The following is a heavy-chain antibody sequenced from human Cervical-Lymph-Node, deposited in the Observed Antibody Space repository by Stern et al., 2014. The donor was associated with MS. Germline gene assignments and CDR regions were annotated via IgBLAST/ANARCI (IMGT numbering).Heavy chain of an antibody. D-gene: IGHD6-6*01. CDR1: GFSLSTSGVG. Sequence: QVTLRESGPTLVKPTQTLTLTCTFSGFSLSTSGVGVGWIRQPPGKALEWLALIFWDDDKPYRTSLKNRLTITKDTSKNQVVLTMTNMDPVDTATYFCAHKRPDNSSPYYFDYWGQGTLVTVSS. J-gene: IGHJ4*02. CDR3: AHKRPDNSSPYYFDY. V-gene: IGHV2-5*02. CDR2: IFWDDDK.